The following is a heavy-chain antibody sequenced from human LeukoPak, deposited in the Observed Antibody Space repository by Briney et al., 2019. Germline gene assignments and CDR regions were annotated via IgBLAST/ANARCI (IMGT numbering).Heavy chain of an antibody. V-gene: IGHV3-7*01. D-gene: IGHD5-12*01. CDR2: IKQDGSEK. CDR1: GFTFSSYA. J-gene: IGHJ4*02. Sequence: GGSLRLSCAASGFTFSSYAMSWVRQAPGKGLEWVANIKQDGSEKYYVDSVKGRFTISRDNAKDSLYLQMNSLRAEDTAVYYCARDRGYSGYDPFDYWGQGTLVTVSS. CDR3: ARDRGYSGYDPFDY.